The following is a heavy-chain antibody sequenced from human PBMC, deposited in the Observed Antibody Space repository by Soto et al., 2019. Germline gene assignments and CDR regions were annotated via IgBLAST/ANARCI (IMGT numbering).Heavy chain of an antibody. Sequence: SVKVSCKASAYTLTTYRIHWVRQAPGQGLEWMGIINPSGGTTSYVHKFQGRVTMTRDTSTSTVYMELSSLRSEDTAVYYCARGSFDSWGQGTLLTVSS. V-gene: IGHV1-46*01. J-gene: IGHJ4*02. CDR2: INPSGGTT. CDR1: AYTLTTYR. CDR3: ARGSFDS.